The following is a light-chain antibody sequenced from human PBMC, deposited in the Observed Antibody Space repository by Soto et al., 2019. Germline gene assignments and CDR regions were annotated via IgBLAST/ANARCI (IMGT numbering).Light chain of an antibody. V-gene: IGLV1-40*01. CDR2: GND. CDR1: SSNIGAGYD. CDR3: QSFDTSLSAYV. J-gene: IGLJ1*01. Sequence: QSVLTQPPSVSGAPGQRVTISCTGSSSNIGAGYDVQWYQQLPGTAPKLLIYGNDNRPSGVPDRFAGSRSGTSASLAITGLHAEDEADYYCQSFDTSLSAYVFGIGTKLTVL.